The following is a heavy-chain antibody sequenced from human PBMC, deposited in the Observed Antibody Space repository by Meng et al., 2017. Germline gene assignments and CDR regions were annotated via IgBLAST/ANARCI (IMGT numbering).Heavy chain of an antibody. V-gene: IGHV4-31*03. Sequence: QVQLQESRPGRVKPSQTLSLTCSVSGGSISSGVYYWSWIRQHPGKGLEWIGHIHYSGRTYYNPSLESRVIISVDTSKNQFSLKLNSVTAADTAVYYCAREADGSGRLDYWGQGSLVTVSS. J-gene: IGHJ4*02. D-gene: IGHD3-10*01. CDR3: AREADGSGRLDY. CDR2: IHYSGRT. CDR1: GGSISSGVYY.